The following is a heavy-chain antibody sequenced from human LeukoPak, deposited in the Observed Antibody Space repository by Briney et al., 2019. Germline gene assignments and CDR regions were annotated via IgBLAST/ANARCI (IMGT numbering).Heavy chain of an antibody. CDR1: GYTFTGYY. CDR3: ARESTYYDSTDYYQGDAFDI. V-gene: IGHV1-2*02. CDR2: INPNSGGT. D-gene: IGHD3-22*01. J-gene: IGHJ3*02. Sequence: ASVKVSCKASGYTFTGYYMHWVRQAPGQGLEWMGWINPNSGGTNYAQKFQGRVTMTRETSISTAYMELSRLRSDDTAVYYCARESTYYDSTDYYQGDAFDIWGQGTMVTVSS.